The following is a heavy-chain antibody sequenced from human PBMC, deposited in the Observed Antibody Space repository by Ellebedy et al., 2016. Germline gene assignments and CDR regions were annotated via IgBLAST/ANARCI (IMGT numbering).Heavy chain of an antibody. Sequence: GGSLRLSCAASGFTFSSYAMSWVRQAPGKGLEWVSAISGSSGSTYYVDSVKGRFTISRDNSKNTLYLRMNSLRAEDTAVYYCAKGLGGYRGLDYWGQGTLVTVSS. V-gene: IGHV3-23*01. D-gene: IGHD3-16*01. CDR3: AKGLGGYRGLDY. CDR2: ISGSSGST. J-gene: IGHJ4*02. CDR1: GFTFSSYA.